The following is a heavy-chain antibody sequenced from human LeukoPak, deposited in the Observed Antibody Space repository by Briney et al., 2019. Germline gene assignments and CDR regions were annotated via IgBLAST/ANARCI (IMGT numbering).Heavy chain of an antibody. D-gene: IGHD6-19*01. J-gene: IGHJ6*03. CDR2: ISAHNGNT. Sequence: ASVKVSCKASGYTFTSYGISWVRQAPGQGLEGMGWISAHNGNTNYEEKVQGRVTMTTDTSTSTAYMELRSLRSDDTAVYYCARDKGTVATYYYYMDVWGKGTTVTVSS. V-gene: IGHV1-18*01. CDR1: GYTFTSYG. CDR3: ARDKGTVATYYYYMDV.